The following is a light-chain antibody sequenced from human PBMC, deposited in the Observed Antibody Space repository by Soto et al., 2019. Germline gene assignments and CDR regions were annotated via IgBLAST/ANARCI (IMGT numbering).Light chain of an antibody. J-gene: IGKJ1*01. CDR3: HQYGKSPRT. V-gene: IGKV3-20*01. CDR1: QIVTSDY. Sequence: DILLTQSPGTLYLSPGERVTLSCRASQIVTSDYLAWYHQAPGQAPRLFIYCAFKRATGSSDRSSGSGSWTDFSHSICKLEPEDFGVYFCHQYGKSPRTFGQGTKGDIK. CDR2: CAF.